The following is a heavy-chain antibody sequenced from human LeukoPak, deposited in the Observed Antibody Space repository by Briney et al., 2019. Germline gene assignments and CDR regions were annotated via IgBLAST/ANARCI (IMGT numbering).Heavy chain of an antibody. J-gene: IGHJ4*02. CDR3: AKRNVGTFDY. CDR2: ISGSGSAS. D-gene: IGHD7-27*01. V-gene: IGHV3-23*01. Sequence: GGSLRLSCAASGFNFSGHAMSCVRQAPGKGLVWVTSISGSGSASYYADSVKGRFTISRDSSKNTLYLQMNSLRAEDTAVYYCAKRNVGTFDYWGQGTLVTVSS. CDR1: GFNFSGHA.